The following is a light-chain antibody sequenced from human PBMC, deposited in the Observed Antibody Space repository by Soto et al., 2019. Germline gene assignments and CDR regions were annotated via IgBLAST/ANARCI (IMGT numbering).Light chain of an antibody. CDR3: QQYYSYPRT. CDR1: QGISSY. Sequence: IRMTQSPSSFSASTGDRVTITCRASQGISSYLAWYQQKPGKAPKLLIYAASTLQSGVPSRFSGSGSGTYFTLTISCLQSEDFATYYCQQYYSYPRTFGQGTKVEIK. CDR2: AAS. J-gene: IGKJ1*01. V-gene: IGKV1-8*01.